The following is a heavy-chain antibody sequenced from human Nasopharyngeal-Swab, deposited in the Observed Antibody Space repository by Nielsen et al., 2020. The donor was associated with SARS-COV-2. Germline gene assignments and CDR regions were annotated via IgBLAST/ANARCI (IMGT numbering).Heavy chain of an antibody. CDR1: GFTFSSYS. V-gene: IGHV3-21*01. Sequence: GESLKISCAASGFTFSSYSMNWVRQAPGKGLEWVSSISSSSSYIYYADSVKGRFTISRDNAKNSLYLQMNSLRAEDTAVYYCARDLYDSSGYYYHYYYYYGTDVWGQGTTVTVSS. J-gene: IGHJ6*02. CDR2: ISSSSSYI. CDR3: ARDLYDSSGYYYHYYYYYGTDV. D-gene: IGHD3-22*01.